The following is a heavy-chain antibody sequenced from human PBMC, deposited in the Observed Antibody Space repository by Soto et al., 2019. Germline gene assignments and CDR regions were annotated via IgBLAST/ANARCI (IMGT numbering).Heavy chain of an antibody. Sequence: GGSLRLSCAASGFTFSSYGMHWVRQAPGKGLEWVAVISYDGSNKYYADSVKGRFTISRDNSKNTLYLQMNSLRAEDTAVYYCARDLAHSGYDLFLGLAFDYWGQGTLVTVSS. CDR3: ARDLAHSGYDLFLGLAFDY. V-gene: IGHV3-30*03. CDR1: GFTFSSYG. CDR2: ISYDGSNK. D-gene: IGHD5-12*01. J-gene: IGHJ4*02.